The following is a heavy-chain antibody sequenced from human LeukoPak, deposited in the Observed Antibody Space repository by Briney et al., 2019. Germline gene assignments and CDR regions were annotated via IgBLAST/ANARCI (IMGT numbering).Heavy chain of an antibody. CDR1: GFIFSNYA. Sequence: PGGSLRLSCVASGFIFSNYAMTWVRQAPGKGLEWVSAIGGDGVGKDYADSVKGRFTISRDNSKNTLYLQMNSLRAEDTALYYCAKRVGGAPDYWGLGTLVTVSS. CDR3: AKRVGGAPDY. CDR2: IGGDGVGK. V-gene: IGHV3-23*01. J-gene: IGHJ4*02. D-gene: IGHD1-26*01.